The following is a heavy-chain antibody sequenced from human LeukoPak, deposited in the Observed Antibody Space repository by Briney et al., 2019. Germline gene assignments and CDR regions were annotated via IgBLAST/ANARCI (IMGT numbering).Heavy chain of an antibody. CDR2: IYSGGST. J-gene: IGHJ1*01. V-gene: IGHV3-66*01. CDR1: GFTVSSNY. CDR3: ARGTWEYFQH. Sequence: GGSLRLSCAASGFTVSSNYMTWVRQAPGKGLEWVSIIYSGGSTYYADSVKGRFTISRDNSKNTLYLQMNSLRAEDTAVYYCARGTWEYFQHWGQGTLVTVSS. D-gene: IGHD2-8*01.